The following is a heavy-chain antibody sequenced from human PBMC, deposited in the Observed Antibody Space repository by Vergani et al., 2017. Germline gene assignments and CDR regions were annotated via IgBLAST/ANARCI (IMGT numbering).Heavy chain of an antibody. Sequence: EVQLLESGGDLVHPGGSLRLPCAASVFTFNLYAMHWVRQAPGKGLEGVSGISGSGGSTYYAGSVKGRFIISRDSSKNTLYLQMNSLSAGDTVVYYCARANPRNSGYDYLYYCHANDVWGEGTSGTVSS. CDR2: ISGSGGST. J-gene: IGHJ6*04. V-gene: IGHV3-23*01. CDR1: VFTFNLYA. D-gene: IGHD5-12*01. CDR3: ARANPRNSGYDYLYYCHANDV.